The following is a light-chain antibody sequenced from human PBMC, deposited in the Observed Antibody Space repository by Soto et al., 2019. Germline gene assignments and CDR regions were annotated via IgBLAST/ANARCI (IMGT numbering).Light chain of an antibody. V-gene: IGKV3-20*01. Sequence: EIVLTQSPGILSLSPGERATLSCRASQTVSSIYLAWYQQKPGQAPRLLIYGISTRATGIPDRFSGSGSGTDFTLTISRLEPEDLAVYYCEQYGSSPRTFGQGTKVEIK. J-gene: IGKJ1*01. CDR3: EQYGSSPRT. CDR1: QTVSSIY. CDR2: GIS.